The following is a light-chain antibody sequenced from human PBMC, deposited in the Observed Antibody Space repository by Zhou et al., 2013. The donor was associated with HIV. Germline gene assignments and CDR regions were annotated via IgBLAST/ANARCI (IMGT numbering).Light chain of an antibody. CDR3: QQYDNIPIT. J-gene: IGKJ5*01. V-gene: IGKV1-39*01. CDR1: QSIDNY. Sequence: DIQMTQSPSSLSASVGDRVTITCRASQSIDNYLNWYQQKPGKVPKLLIYVASSLQSGVPSRFSGSGSGTDFTLTISSLQPEDIATYFCQQYDNIPITFGQGTRLEIK. CDR2: VAS.